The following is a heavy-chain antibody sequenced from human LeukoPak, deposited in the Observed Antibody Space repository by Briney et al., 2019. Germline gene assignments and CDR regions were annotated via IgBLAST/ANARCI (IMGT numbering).Heavy chain of an antibody. CDR1: GGSISSGSYY. CDR2: IYTSGST. Sequence: SQTLSLTCTVSGGSISSGSYYWSWIRQPAGKGLEWIGRIYTSGSTNYNPSLKSRVTISVDTSKNQFSLRLSSVTAADTAVYYCARANTAMVESDYWGQGTLVTVSS. CDR3: ARANTAMVESDY. D-gene: IGHD5-18*01. V-gene: IGHV4-61*02. J-gene: IGHJ4*02.